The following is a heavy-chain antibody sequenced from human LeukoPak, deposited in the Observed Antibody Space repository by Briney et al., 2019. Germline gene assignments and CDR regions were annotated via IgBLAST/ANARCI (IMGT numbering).Heavy chain of an antibody. CDR3: ARDLYYDSSGYYRDY. V-gene: IGHV1-69*13. J-gene: IGHJ4*02. CDR2: IIPIFGTA. Sequence: GASVNVSCKASGGTFSSYAISWVRRAPGQGLEWMGGIIPIFGTANYAQKFQGRVTITADESTSTAYMELSSLRSEDTAVYYCARDLYYDSSGYYRDYWGQGTLVTVSS. D-gene: IGHD3-22*01. CDR1: GGTFSSYA.